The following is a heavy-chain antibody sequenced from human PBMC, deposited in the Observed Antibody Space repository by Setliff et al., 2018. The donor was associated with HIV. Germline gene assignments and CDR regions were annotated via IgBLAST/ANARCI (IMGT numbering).Heavy chain of an antibody. CDR3: ARAFSHIAVAGHFDY. D-gene: IGHD6-19*01. V-gene: IGHV4-59*11. CDR1: GGSISSHY. CDR2: IYYSGST. Sequence: SETLSLTCTVSGGSISSHYWSWIRQPPGRGLEWIGSIYYSGSTNYNPSLKSRVTISVDTSKNQFSLKLSSVTAADTAVYYCARAFSHIAVAGHFDYWGQGTLVTVSS. J-gene: IGHJ4*02.